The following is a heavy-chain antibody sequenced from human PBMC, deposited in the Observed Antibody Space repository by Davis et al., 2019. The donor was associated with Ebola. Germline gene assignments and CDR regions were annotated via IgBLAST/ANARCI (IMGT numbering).Heavy chain of an antibody. CDR2: ISSSSSTI. D-gene: IGHD4-11*01. Sequence: GGSLRLSCAASGFTFSSYSMNWVRQAPGKGLEWVSYISSSSSTIYYADSVKGRFTISRDNAKNSLYLQMNSLRAEDTAVYYCARPALGDYSGEFLDYWGQGTLVTVSS. J-gene: IGHJ4*02. CDR1: GFTFSSYS. V-gene: IGHV3-48*01. CDR3: ARPALGDYSGEFLDY.